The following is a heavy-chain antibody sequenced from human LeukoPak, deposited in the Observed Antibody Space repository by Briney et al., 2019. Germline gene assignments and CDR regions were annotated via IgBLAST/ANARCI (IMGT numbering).Heavy chain of an antibody. J-gene: IGHJ4*02. CDR1: GFTFSSYG. CDR3: AKDMERDFDY. D-gene: IGHD1-26*01. V-gene: IGHV3-30*18. CDR2: ISYDGSNK. Sequence: GGSLRLSCAASGFTFSSYGMHRVRQAPGKGLEWVAVISYDGSNKYYADSVKGRFTISRDNSNNTLYLQMNSLRAEDTAVYYCAKDMERDFDYWGQGTLVTVSS.